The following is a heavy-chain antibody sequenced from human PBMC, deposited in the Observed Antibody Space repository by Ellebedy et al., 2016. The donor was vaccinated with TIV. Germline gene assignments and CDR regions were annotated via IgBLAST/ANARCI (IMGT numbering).Heavy chain of an antibody. CDR1: GLTFSSQA. J-gene: IGHJ3*02. V-gene: IGHV3-23*01. Sequence: PGGSLRLSCAASGLTFSSQAMSCVRHAPGKGLEWVSSITEIGGNTYYGDAVKGRFTISRDNSKNTLYLQMNNLRAEDTAVYYCARDLVGVAPAFDIWGQGTMVTVSS. D-gene: IGHD2-8*02. CDR2: ITEIGGNT. CDR3: ARDLVGVAPAFDI.